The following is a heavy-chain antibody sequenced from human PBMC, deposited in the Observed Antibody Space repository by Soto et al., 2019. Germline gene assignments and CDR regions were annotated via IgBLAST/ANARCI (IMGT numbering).Heavy chain of an antibody. CDR3: ARAGYYGSGILL. V-gene: IGHV3-48*02. Sequence: EVQLVESGGGLVQPGGSLRLSCAASGFTFNSYSMNWVRQAPGKGLEWVSYISSSSSTIYYADSVKGRFTISRDNAKNSLYLQMNSLRDEDTAVYFCARAGYYGSGILLWGQGTLVTVSS. J-gene: IGHJ4*02. CDR2: ISSSSSTI. CDR1: GFTFNSYS. D-gene: IGHD3-10*01.